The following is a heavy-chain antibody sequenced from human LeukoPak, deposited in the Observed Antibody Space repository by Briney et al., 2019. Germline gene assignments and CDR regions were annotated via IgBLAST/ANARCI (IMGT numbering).Heavy chain of an antibody. J-gene: IGHJ4*02. CDR1: GYTFTNNY. V-gene: IGHV1-46*01. CDR2: IYPRDGST. Sequence: ASVKVSCKASGYTFTNNYLHWVRQAPGQGLEWMGMIYPRDGSTSYAQNFQGGVTVTRETSTTTVHMELRGLRSEDTAVYYCARDQEGFDYWGQGTVVTVSS. CDR3: ARDQEGFDY.